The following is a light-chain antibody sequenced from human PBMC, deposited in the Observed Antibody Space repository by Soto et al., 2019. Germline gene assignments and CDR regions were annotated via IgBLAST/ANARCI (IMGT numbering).Light chain of an antibody. CDR1: RSNIGAYNF. CDR2: DVN. V-gene: IGLV2-14*03. J-gene: IGLJ2*01. Sequence: QSVLTQPASVSGSPGQSITIPCPGTRSNIGAYNFVSWYQQNPGEVPKLILYDVNVRPSGVSNRFSGSKSGNTASLTISGLQAEDEADYYCTSWTTSTTMIFGGGTKVTVL. CDR3: TSWTTSTTMI.